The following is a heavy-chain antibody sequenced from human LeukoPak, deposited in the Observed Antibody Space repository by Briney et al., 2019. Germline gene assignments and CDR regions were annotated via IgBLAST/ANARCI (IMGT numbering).Heavy chain of an antibody. CDR2: INHSGST. D-gene: IGHD6-19*01. V-gene: IGHV4-34*01. CDR1: GGSFSGYY. Sequence: PSETLSLTCAVYGGSFSGYYWSWIRQPPGKGLEWIGEINHSGSTNYNPSLKSRVTISVDTSKNQFSLKLSSVTAADTAVYHCARNIAVAGYYFQHWGQGTLVTVSS. CDR3: ARNIAVAGYYFQH. J-gene: IGHJ1*01.